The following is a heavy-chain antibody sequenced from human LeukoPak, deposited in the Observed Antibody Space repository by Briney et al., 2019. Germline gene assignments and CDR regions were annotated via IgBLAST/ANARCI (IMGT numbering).Heavy chain of an antibody. D-gene: IGHD6-19*01. V-gene: IGHV4-4*02. CDR3: ARDPAPTRSSGLYYYYMDV. CDR2: IYHSGRT. Sequence: PSGTLSLTCAVSGGSVSSSNWWSWIRQPPGKGLEWIGEIYHSGRTNYNPSLKSRVTISVDKSKTQFSLKLSSVTAADTAVYYCARDPAPTRSSGLYYYYMDVWGKGTTVTVSS. CDR1: GGSVSSSNW. J-gene: IGHJ6*03.